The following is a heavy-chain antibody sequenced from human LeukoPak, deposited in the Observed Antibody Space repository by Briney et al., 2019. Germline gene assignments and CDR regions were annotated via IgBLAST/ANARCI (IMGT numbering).Heavy chain of an antibody. Sequence: PGGSLRLSCAASGFTFSSYNMIWVRQPPGKGLEWVSCIAGTSSISYADSVKGRFTISRDNVKNSLYLQMNSLRDEDTAVYYCARDINGGLWGQGTMVTVSS. CDR3: ARDINGGL. CDR2: IAGTSSI. CDR1: GFTFSSYN. D-gene: IGHD1-14*01. V-gene: IGHV3-48*02. J-gene: IGHJ3*01.